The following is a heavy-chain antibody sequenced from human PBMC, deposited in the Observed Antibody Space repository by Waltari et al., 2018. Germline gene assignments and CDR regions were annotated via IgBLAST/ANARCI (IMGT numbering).Heavy chain of an antibody. CDR1: GGSISSHY. CDR2: IYYSGST. CDR3: ASGSYLDY. Sequence: QVQLQESGPGLVKPSETLSLTCTVSGGSISSHYWSWIRQPPGKGLEWIGYIYYSGSTNYNPSLKSRVTISVDTSKNQFSLKLSSVTAADTAVYYCASGSYLDYWGQGTLVTVSS. J-gene: IGHJ4*02. D-gene: IGHD1-26*01. V-gene: IGHV4-59*11.